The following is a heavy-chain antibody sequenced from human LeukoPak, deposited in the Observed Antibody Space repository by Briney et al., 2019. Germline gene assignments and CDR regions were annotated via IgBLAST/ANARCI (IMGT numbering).Heavy chain of an antibody. CDR2: IYTNGGA. Sequence: SETLSLTCTVSGGSVTSGNYYWNWIRQPAGKGLDWIGRIYTNGGASYNPSLKSRVTISIDASKNQFSLKLSSVTAADTAVYYCAREPPGYWGQGTLVTVSS. J-gene: IGHJ4*02. CDR3: AREPPGY. V-gene: IGHV4-61*02. CDR1: GGSVTSGNYY.